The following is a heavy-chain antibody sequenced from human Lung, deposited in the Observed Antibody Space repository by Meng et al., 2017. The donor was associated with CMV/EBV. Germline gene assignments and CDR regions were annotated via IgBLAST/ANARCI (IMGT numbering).Heavy chain of an antibody. V-gene: IGHV3-43D*03. CDR3: AKDGSDSSLGWLDP. J-gene: IGHJ5*02. Sequence: GXXKLSCAASGFTFDDHAMHWVRQRPGKGLEWVSLITWDGGNTYYADSVKGRFTISRDNSKNSLYLQMNSLRTEDTALYYCAKDGSDSSLGWLDPWGQGXLVTVSS. CDR2: ITWDGGNT. D-gene: IGHD2-15*01. CDR1: GFTFDDHA.